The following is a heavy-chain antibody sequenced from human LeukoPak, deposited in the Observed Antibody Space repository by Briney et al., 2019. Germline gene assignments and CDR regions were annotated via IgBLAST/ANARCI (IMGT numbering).Heavy chain of an antibody. V-gene: IGHV1-2*04. CDR1: GYAFTSYY. CDR3: ARAQPPFYYGMDV. Sequence: ASVKVSCKASGYAFTSYYMHWVRQAPGQGLEWMGWINPNSGGTNYAQKFQGWVTMTGDTSISTAYMELSRLRSDDTAVYYCARAQPPFYYGMDVWGQGTTVTVSS. J-gene: IGHJ6*02. CDR2: INPNSGGT.